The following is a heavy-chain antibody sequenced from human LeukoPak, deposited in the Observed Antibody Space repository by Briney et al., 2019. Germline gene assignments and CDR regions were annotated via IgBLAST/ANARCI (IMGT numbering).Heavy chain of an antibody. J-gene: IGHJ6*02. CDR2: IYYSGST. D-gene: IGHD1-7*01. CDR3: ARAGRLKGLELRCYYYGMDV. V-gene: IGHV4-59*08. Sequence: PSETLSLTCTVSGGSISSYYWSWIRQPPGKGLEWIGYIYYSGSTNYNPSLKSRVTISVDTSKNQFSLKLSSVTAADTAVYYCARAGRLKGLELRCYYYGMDVWGQGTTVTVSS. CDR1: GGSISSYY.